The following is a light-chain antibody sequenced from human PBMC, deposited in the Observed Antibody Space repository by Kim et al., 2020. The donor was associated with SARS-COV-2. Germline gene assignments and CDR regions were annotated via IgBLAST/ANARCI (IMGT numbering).Light chain of an antibody. CDR1: QNINTW. J-gene: IGKJ1*01. V-gene: IGKV1-5*03. CDR2: KAS. Sequence: DIQMTQSPSTLSASVGDRVTITCRASQNINTWLAWYQQKPGKAPKALIYKASNLESGVPSRFSGSGSGTEFTLTISSLQPDDFATYYCQQYSILWAFGQGTKVDIK. CDR3: QQYSILWA.